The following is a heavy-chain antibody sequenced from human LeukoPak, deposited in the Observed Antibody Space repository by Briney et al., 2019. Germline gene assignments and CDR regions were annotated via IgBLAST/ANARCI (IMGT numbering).Heavy chain of an antibody. D-gene: IGHD3-9*01. J-gene: IGHJ6*03. Sequence: SETLSLTCTVSGGSISSYYWSWIRQPPGKGLEWIGYIYYSGSTNYNPSLKSRVTISVDTSKNQFSLKLSSVTAADTAVYYCAGPERGYYDILTGSHALWYYYYMDVWGKGTTVTVSS. CDR2: IYYSGST. CDR1: GGSISSYY. V-gene: IGHV4-59*12. CDR3: AGPERGYYDILTGSHALWYYYYMDV.